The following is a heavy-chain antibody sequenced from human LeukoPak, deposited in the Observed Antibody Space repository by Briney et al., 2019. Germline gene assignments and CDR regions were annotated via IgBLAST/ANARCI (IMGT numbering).Heavy chain of an antibody. CDR2: IYYSGST. D-gene: IGHD5-12*01. CDR1: GGSISSYY. J-gene: IGHJ6*02. CDR3: ARGRLNVATTYYYYCGMDV. V-gene: IGHV4-59*01. Sequence: PSETLSLTCTVSGGSISSYYWSWIRQPPGKGLEWIGYIYYSGSTNYNPSLKSRVTISVDTSKNQLSLKLSSVTAADTAVYYCARGRLNVATTYYYYCGMDVWGQGTTVTVSS.